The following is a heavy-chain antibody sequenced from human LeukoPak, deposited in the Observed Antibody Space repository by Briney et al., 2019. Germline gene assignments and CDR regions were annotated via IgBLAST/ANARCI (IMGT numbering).Heavy chain of an antibody. J-gene: IGHJ4*02. CDR3: ARPLGYCSSTSCYGGTVFDY. D-gene: IGHD2-2*01. CDR2: ISAYNGNT. V-gene: IGHV1-18*01. CDR1: GGTFSSYA. Sequence: ASVKVSCKASGGTFSSYAISWVRQAPGQGLEWMGWISAYNGNTNYAQKLQGRVTMTTDTSTSTAYMELRSLGSDDTAVYYCARPLGYCSSTSCYGGTVFDYWGQGTLVTVSS.